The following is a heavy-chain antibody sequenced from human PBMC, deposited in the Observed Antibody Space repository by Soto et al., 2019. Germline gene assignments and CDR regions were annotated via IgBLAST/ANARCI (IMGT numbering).Heavy chain of an antibody. CDR3: ARDPTKTNYYYYYMDV. V-gene: IGHV3-33*01. D-gene: IGHD1-1*01. CDR1: GFTFSRYG. CDR2: IWYDGSNK. J-gene: IGHJ6*03. Sequence: QVQLVESGGGVVQPGRSLRLSCAASGFTFSRYGMHWVRQAPGKGLEWVAVIWYDGSNKYYEDFVKGRFTISRDNSKNTLYLQMNSLRAEDTAVYYCARDPTKTNYYYYYMDVWGKGTTVTVSS.